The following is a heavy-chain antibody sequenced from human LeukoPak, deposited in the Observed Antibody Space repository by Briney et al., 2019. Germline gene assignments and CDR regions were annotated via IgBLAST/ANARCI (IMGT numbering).Heavy chain of an antibody. CDR2: IYYSGST. Sequence: SETLSLTCTVSGGSISSGGYYWSWIRQHPGKGLEWIGYIYYSGSTYYNPSLKSRVTISVDTSKNQFSLKLSSVTAAGTAVYYCARHQTGPADYWGQGTLVTVSS. CDR1: GGSISSGGYY. CDR3: ARHQTGPADY. V-gene: IGHV4-31*03. D-gene: IGHD1-1*01. J-gene: IGHJ4*02.